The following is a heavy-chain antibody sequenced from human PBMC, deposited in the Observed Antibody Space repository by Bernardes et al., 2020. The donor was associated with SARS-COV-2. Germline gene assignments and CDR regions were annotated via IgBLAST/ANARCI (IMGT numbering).Heavy chain of an antibody. Sequence: SVKVSCKASGGTFSSYTNSWVRQAPGQGLEWMGRIIPILGIANYAQKFQGRVTITADKSTSTAYMELSSLRSEDTAVYYCARAEPIAYSSSWYGETYWGQGTLVTVSS. J-gene: IGHJ4*02. CDR3: ARAEPIAYSSSWYGETY. D-gene: IGHD6-13*01. CDR1: GGTFSSYT. CDR2: IIPILGIA. V-gene: IGHV1-69*02.